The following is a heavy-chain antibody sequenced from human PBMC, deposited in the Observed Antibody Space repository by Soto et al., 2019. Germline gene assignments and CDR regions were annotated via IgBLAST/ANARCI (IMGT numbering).Heavy chain of an antibody. CDR2: ISYDGSNK. J-gene: IGHJ2*01. CDR1: GVTLTNVW. Sequence: GGSLRLSCAVSGVTLTNVWMNWVRQAPGKGLEWVAVISYDGSNKYYADYVKGRFTISRDNSKNTLYLQMNSLRAEDTAVYYCARDPLWGTAMVLWYFDLWGRGTLVTVSS. CDR3: ARDPLWGTAMVLWYFDL. D-gene: IGHD5-18*01. V-gene: IGHV3-30-3*01.